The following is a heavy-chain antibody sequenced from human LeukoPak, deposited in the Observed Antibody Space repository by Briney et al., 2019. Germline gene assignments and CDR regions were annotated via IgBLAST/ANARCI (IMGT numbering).Heavy chain of an antibody. D-gene: IGHD3-10*01. Sequence: GGSLRLSCAASGFTFSSYGMSWVRQAPGKGLEWVSAISGSGGSTYYADSVKGRFTISRDNSKNTLYLQMNSLRAEDTAVYYCARRFGELLLVDYWGQGTLVTVSS. V-gene: IGHV3-23*01. CDR1: GFTFSSYG. CDR3: ARRFGELLLVDY. J-gene: IGHJ4*02. CDR2: ISGSGGST.